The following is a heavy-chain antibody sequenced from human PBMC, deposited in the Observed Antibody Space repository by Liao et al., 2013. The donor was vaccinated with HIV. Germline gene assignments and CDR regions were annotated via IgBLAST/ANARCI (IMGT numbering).Heavy chain of an antibody. V-gene: IGHV4-61*02. CDR3: ARDVYGENSLGGFNY. Sequence: QVQLQESGPGLVKPSQTLSLTCTVSGGSISSASYYWSWIRQPAGKGLEWIGRIYSSGSTYYNPSLKSRVTMSVDTSKTQFSLRLSSVTAADTAVYYCARDVYGENSLGGFNYWGQGTLVTVSA. J-gene: IGHJ4*02. D-gene: IGHD4-23*01. CDR1: GGSISSASYY. CDR2: IYSSGST.